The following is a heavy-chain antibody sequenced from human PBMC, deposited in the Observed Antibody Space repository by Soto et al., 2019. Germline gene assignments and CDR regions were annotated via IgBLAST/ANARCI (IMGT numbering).Heavy chain of an antibody. CDR3: ARSYLPTVTTSGYYFDY. V-gene: IGHV4-31*03. D-gene: IGHD4-17*01. Sequence: QVQLQESGPGLVKPSQTLSLTCTVSGGSISSGGYYWSWIRQHPGKGLEWIGYIYYSGSTYYNPSLKSRVTISVDTSKNQCSLKLSSVTAADTAVYYCARSYLPTVTTSGYYFDYWGQGTLVTVSS. CDR2: IYYSGST. CDR1: GGSISSGGYY. J-gene: IGHJ4*02.